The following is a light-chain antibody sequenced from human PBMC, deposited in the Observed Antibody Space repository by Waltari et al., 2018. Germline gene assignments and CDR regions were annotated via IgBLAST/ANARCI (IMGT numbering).Light chain of an antibody. CDR3: QQYGSSPWT. CDR2: GAS. CDR1: QSVSSSY. V-gene: IGKV3-20*01. J-gene: IGKJ1*01. Sequence: IVLTQSPGSLSLSPGERDTLSCRASQSVSSSYLAWYQQKPGQPPRLLIYGASSRATGIPDRFSGSGSGTDFTFTISRLEHEDFAVYYCQQYGSSPWTFGKGTKVEIK.